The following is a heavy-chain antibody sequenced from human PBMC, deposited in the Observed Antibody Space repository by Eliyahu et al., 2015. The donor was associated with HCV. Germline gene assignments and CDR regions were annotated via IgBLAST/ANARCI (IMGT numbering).Heavy chain of an antibody. CDR2: IYPADSET. CDR3: AKHRYCSGTNCKPFYYFYGMEV. J-gene: IGHJ6*02. CDR1: GYXFTNYW. Sequence: EVQLVQSGAEXKESGESLKIXCKTSGYXFTNYWIGWVRQMPGQGLEWMGIIYPADSETRYSPSFEGRVTISADKSISTAYLQWSSLEASDTAMYYCAKHRYCSGTNCKPFYYFYGMEVWGQGTT. D-gene: IGHD2-15*01. V-gene: IGHV5-51*01.